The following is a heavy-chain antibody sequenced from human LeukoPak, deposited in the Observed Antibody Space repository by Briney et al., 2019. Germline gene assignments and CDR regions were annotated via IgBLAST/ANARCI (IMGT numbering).Heavy chain of an antibody. Sequence: PSETLSLTCTVSGGSISSYYWSWIRQPPGKGLEWIGYIYYSGSTNYNPSLKSRVTISVDTSKNQFSLTLSSVTAADTAVYYCARHGTSERYYNWFDPWGQGTLVTVSS. CDR1: GGSISSYY. CDR3: ARHGTSERYYNWFDP. V-gene: IGHV4-59*01. CDR2: IYYSGST. J-gene: IGHJ5*02. D-gene: IGHD1-26*01.